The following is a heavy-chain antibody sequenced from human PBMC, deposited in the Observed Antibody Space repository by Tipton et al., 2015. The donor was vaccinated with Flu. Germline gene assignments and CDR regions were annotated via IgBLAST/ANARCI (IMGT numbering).Heavy chain of an antibody. CDR1: DYSISSGY. V-gene: IGHV3-30*18. J-gene: IGHJ6*02. D-gene: IGHD2-8*02. Sequence: GLVKPSETLSLICTVSDYSISSGYYWGWIRQPPGKGLEWVAVISNDGSNKYYADSVKGRFTISRDNSKNTLFLYMNSLRPEDTAVYYCAKGPDWWGYYGMDVWGQGTTVTFSS. CDR3: AKGPDWWGYYGMDV. CDR2: ISNDGSNK.